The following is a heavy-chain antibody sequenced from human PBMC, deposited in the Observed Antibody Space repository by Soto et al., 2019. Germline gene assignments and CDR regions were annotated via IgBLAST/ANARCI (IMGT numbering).Heavy chain of an antibody. J-gene: IGHJ4*02. CDR2: ISGSGGTT. V-gene: IGHV3-23*01. CDR3: AGGSGISATSDY. Sequence: PGGSLRLSCAASGLIFSSYAMSWVRQAPGKGLEWVSVISGSGGTTYHADSVKGRFTISRDNSKNTLYLQMHSLRAEDTAVYYCAGGSGISATSDYWGQGTLVTVSS. CDR1: GLIFSSYA. D-gene: IGHD6-13*01.